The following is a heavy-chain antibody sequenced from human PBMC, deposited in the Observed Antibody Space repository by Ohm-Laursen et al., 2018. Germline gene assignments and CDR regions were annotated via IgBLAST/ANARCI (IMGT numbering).Heavy chain of an antibody. J-gene: IGHJ6*02. Sequence: SLRLSCSASGFTFSGYAMSWVRQAPGKGLEWVSTISGSGGHSVYADSVKGRFTISRDNSKNTLYLQMNSLRAEDTAVYYCARDRHMVRGGRDGMDVWGQGTTVTVSS. CDR2: ISGSGGHS. D-gene: IGHD3-10*01. CDR3: ARDRHMVRGGRDGMDV. CDR1: GFTFSGYA. V-gene: IGHV3-23*01.